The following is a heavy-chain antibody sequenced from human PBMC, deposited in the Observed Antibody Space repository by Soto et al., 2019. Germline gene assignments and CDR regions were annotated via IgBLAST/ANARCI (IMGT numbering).Heavy chain of an antibody. CDR3: ARVGGGYYYYYYGMDV. J-gene: IGHJ6*02. D-gene: IGHD3-16*01. V-gene: IGHV4-59*01. Sequence: PSETLSLTCTVSGGSISSYYWSWIRQPPGKGLEWIGYIYYSGSTNYNPSLKSRVTISVDTSKNQFSLKLSSVTAADTAVYYCARVGGGYYYYYYGMDVWGQGTTVTVSS. CDR2: IYYSGST. CDR1: GGSISSYY.